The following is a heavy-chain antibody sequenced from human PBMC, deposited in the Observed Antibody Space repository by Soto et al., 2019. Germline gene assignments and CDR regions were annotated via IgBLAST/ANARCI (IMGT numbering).Heavy chain of an antibody. CDR3: ARDAAVPGESDRFDY. V-gene: IGHV4-4*02. D-gene: IGHD6-19*01. CDR1: GDSVTSNVW. J-gene: IGHJ4*02. Sequence: SETLSLTCAVSGDSVTSNVWWSWVRQPPGKGLEWIGEAYHNGLTDYNPSLKSRVTMSVDTSKNEFSLKLTSLTAADTAIYYCARDAAVPGESDRFDYWGQGTTVTVSS. CDR2: AYHNGLT.